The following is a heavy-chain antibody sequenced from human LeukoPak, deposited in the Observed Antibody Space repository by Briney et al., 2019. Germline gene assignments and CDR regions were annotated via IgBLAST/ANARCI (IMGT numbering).Heavy chain of an antibody. CDR1: GGSVRSYY. CDR2: IYTSGTS. Sequence: SETLSLTCTVSGGSVRSYYWSWIRQPAGKGLEWIGKIYTSGTSNYNPSLKSRLTMSVDTSKNQVSLKLSSVTAADTAVYYCARRRGRGYDLPSKYYFDYWGQGTLVTVSS. J-gene: IGHJ4*02. CDR3: ARRRGRGYDLPSKYYFDY. D-gene: IGHD5-12*01. V-gene: IGHV4-4*07.